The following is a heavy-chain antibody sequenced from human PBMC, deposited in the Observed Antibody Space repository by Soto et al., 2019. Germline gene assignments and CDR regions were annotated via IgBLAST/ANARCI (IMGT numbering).Heavy chain of an antibody. V-gene: IGHV4-39*02. CDR2: MDYSGDT. CDR1: GDYISNSGEY. D-gene: IGHD3-16*01. Sequence: RSLTCSGSGDYISNSGEYWGWIRRPPGKWLERIGPMDYSGDTSYNPSLRSRLTKSADTPKNHFSRRMSSVSVTHTTVCYFASGTPLYAWQSSRFIIWGKGGLGTL. CDR3: ASGTPLYAWQSSRFIIWGK. J-gene: IGHJ1*01.